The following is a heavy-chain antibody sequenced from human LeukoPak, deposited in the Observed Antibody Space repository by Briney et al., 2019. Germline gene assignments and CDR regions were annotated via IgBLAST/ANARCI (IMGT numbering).Heavy chain of an antibody. V-gene: IGHV3-11*04. J-gene: IGHJ4*02. CDR2: ISSSGSTI. Sequence: GGSLRLSCAASGFTFSSYAMSWIRQAPGKGLEWVSYISSSGSTIYYADSVKGRFTISRDNAKNSLYLQMNSLRAEDTAVYYCARADEYSSSSEVYWGQGTLVTVSS. CDR1: GFTFSSYA. CDR3: ARADEYSSSSEVY. D-gene: IGHD6-6*01.